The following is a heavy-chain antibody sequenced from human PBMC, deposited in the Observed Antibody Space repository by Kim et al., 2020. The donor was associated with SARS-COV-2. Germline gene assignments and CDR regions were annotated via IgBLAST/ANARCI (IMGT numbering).Heavy chain of an antibody. J-gene: IGHJ5*02. CDR3: ARRRFANPFDP. CDR1: GGSFSGYY. CDR2: INHSGST. V-gene: IGHV4-34*01. Sequence: SETLSLTCAVYGGSFSGYYWSWIRQPPGKGLEWIGEINHSGSTNYNPSLKSRVTISVDTSKNQFSLKLSSVTAADTAVYYCARRRFANPFDPWGQGTLVT. D-gene: IGHD3-16*01.